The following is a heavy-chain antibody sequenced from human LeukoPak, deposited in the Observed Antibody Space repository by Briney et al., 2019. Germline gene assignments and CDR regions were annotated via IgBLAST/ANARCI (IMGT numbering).Heavy chain of an antibody. D-gene: IGHD3-16*01. J-gene: IGHJ4*02. Sequence: ASVKVSCKPSGYTFIDSYMHCVRQAPGHRREWMGWINPNSGDTNYAQKFQGRVTMARDTSISTAYMELSRLRYDDTAIDYCARDGGLDSWGQGTLVTVSS. V-gene: IGHV1-2*02. CDR3: ARDGGLDS. CDR2: INPNSGDT. CDR1: GYTFIDSY.